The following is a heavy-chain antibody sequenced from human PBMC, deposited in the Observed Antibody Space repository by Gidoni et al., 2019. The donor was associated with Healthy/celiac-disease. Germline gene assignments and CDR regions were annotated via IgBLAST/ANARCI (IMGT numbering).Heavy chain of an antibody. CDR3: ARGADSSSSDAFDI. CDR1: SSYG. V-gene: IGHV3-33*01. CDR2: IWYDGSNK. Sequence: SSYGMHWVRQAPGKGLEWVAVIWYDGSNKYYADSVKGRFTISRDNSKNTLYLQRNSLRAEDTAVYYCARGADSSSSDAFDIWGQGTMVTVSS. D-gene: IGHD6-6*01. J-gene: IGHJ3*02.